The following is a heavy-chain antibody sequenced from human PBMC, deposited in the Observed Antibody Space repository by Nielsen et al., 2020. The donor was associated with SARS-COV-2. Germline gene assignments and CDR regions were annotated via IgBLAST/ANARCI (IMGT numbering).Heavy chain of an antibody. CDR1: GYTFTSYD. CDR3: ARDYLGYGDSVSPWFDP. J-gene: IGHJ5*02. CDR2: MNPNSGNT. V-gene: IGHV1-8*01. Sequence: ASVKVSCKASGYTFTSYDINWVRQATGQGLEWMGWMNPNSGNTGYAQKFQDRVTMTTDTSTSTAYMELSSLRSDDTAVYYCARDYLGYGDSVSPWFDPWGQGTLVTVSS. D-gene: IGHD4-17*01.